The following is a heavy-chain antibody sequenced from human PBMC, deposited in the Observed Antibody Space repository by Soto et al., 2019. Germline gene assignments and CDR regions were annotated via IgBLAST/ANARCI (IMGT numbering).Heavy chain of an antibody. V-gene: IGHV4-39*01. D-gene: IGHD6-13*01. J-gene: IGHJ4*02. Sequence: QLQLQESGPGLVKPSETLSLTCTVSGGSISSSSYYWGWIRQPPGKGLEWIGSIYYSGSTYYNPSLKSRVTISVDTSKNQFSLKLSSVTAADTAVYYCARHNRGSWGFDYWGQGTLVTVSS. CDR3: ARHNRGSWGFDY. CDR1: GGSISSSSYY. CDR2: IYYSGST.